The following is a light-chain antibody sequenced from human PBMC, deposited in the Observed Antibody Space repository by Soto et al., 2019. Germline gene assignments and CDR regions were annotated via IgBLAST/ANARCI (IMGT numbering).Light chain of an antibody. J-gene: IGKJ4*01. Sequence: EIVMTQSPATLSVSPGERATLSFRASQSVSSNLAWYQQKPGQAPRLLIYAASTRAAGVPARFSGSGSGTDFTLTISSLQSEDFAVYYCQQYTNWPPGLTFGGGTKVDNK. CDR2: AAS. V-gene: IGKV3-15*01. CDR1: QSVSSN. CDR3: QQYTNWPPGLT.